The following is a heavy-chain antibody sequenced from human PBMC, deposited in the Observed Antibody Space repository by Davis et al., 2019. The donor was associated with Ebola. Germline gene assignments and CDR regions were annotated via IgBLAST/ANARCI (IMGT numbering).Heavy chain of an antibody. CDR3: ARALIVGATRYYFDY. J-gene: IGHJ4*02. V-gene: IGHV4-59*11. Sequence: PSETLSLTCAVYGGSFSGHYWSWIRQPPGKGLEWIGYIYYSGSTNYNPSLKSRVTISVDTSKNQFSLKLSSVTAADTAVYYCARALIVGATRYYFDYWGQGTLVTVSS. CDR2: IYYSGST. D-gene: IGHD1-26*01. CDR1: GGSFSGHY.